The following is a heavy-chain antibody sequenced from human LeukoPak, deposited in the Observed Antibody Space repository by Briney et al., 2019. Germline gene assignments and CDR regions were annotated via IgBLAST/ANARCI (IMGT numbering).Heavy chain of an antibody. CDR1: GGSISSGGYS. J-gene: IGHJ5*02. V-gene: IGHV4-30-2*01. CDR3: ARATSVGWFDP. Sequence: SETLSLTCAVSGGSISSGGYSWSWIRQLPGKGLEWIGYIYHSGSTYYNPSLKSRVTISVDRSKNQFSLKLSSVTAADTAVYYCARATSVGWFDPWGQGTLVTVSS. CDR2: IYHSGST. D-gene: IGHD4-23*01.